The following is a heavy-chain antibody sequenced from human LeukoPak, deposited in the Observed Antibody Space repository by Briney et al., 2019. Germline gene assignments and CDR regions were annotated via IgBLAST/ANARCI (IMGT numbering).Heavy chain of an antibody. CDR3: ARGPISSYCPDY. CDR1: GGSISSSSYY. D-gene: IGHD3-22*01. Sequence: SETLSLTCTVSGGSISSSSYYWGWIRQPPGKGLEWIGSIYYSGSTYYNPSLKSRVTISVDTSKNQFSLKLSSVTAADTAVYYCARGPISSYCPDYWGQGTLVTVSS. V-gene: IGHV4-39*07. CDR2: IYYSGST. J-gene: IGHJ4*02.